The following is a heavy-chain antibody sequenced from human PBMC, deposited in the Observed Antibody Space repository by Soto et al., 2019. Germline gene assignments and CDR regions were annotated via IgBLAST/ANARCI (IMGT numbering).Heavy chain of an antibody. CDR2: IIPIFGTA. Sequence: ASVKVSCKASGGTFSSYAISWVRQAPGPGLEWMGGIIPIFGTANYAQKFQGRVTITADESTSTAYMELSSLRSEDTAVYYCARSVRGVTIGRYGMDVWGQGTTVTVSS. CDR1: GGTFSSYA. D-gene: IGHD3-10*01. CDR3: ARSVRGVTIGRYGMDV. J-gene: IGHJ6*02. V-gene: IGHV1-69*13.